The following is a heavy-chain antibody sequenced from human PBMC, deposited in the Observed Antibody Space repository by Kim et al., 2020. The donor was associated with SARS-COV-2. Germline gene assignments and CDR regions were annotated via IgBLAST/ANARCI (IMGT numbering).Heavy chain of an antibody. CDR1: GYTFTGYY. CDR3: ARGIQLWLRGIQGWFDP. Sequence: ASVKVSCKASGYTFTGYYMHWVRQAPGQGLEWMGWINPNSGGTNYAQKFQGRVTMTRDTSISTAYMELSRLRSDDTAVYYCARGIQLWLRGIQGWFDPWGQGTLVTVSS. V-gene: IGHV1-2*02. J-gene: IGHJ5*02. D-gene: IGHD5-18*01. CDR2: INPNSGGT.